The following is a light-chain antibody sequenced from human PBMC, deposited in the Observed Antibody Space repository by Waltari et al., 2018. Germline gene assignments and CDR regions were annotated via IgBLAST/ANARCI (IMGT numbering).Light chain of an antibody. CDR3: AAWDDSLNGPV. CDR2: SNN. CDR1: SSNIGSNT. J-gene: IGLJ2*01. V-gene: IGLV1-44*01. Sequence: QSVLTQPPSASGTPGQRVTISCSGSSSNIGSNTVNWYQQLPGTAPKLLIYSNNQRPSGDPDRFAGSSSGTSASLASSGLQSEDEADYYCAAWDDSLNGPVFGGGTKLTVL.